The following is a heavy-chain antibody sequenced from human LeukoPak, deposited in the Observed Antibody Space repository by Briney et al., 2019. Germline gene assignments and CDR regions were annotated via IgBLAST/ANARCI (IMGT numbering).Heavy chain of an antibody. Sequence: SETLSLTCTVSGGSISSYYWSWIRQPPGKGLEWIGYIYYSGSTNYNPSLRSRVTISVDTSKNQFSLKLSSVTAADTAVYYCARVSRFYFDYWGQGTLVTVSS. J-gene: IGHJ4*02. V-gene: IGHV4-59*01. CDR1: GGSISSYY. D-gene: IGHD3-3*01. CDR3: ARVSRFYFDY. CDR2: IYYSGST.